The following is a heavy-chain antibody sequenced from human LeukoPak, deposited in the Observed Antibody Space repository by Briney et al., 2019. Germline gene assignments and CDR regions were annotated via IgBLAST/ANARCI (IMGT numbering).Heavy chain of an antibody. V-gene: IGHV4-31*11. CDR2: TYYSGST. CDR1: GGSLGGYY. J-gene: IGHJ4*02. CDR3: ARGRDSSSWYVHYFDY. D-gene: IGHD6-13*01. Sequence: SETLSLTCAVYGGSLGGYYWSWIRQYPGKGLEWIGYTYYSGSTYYNPSLKSRVTISVDTSKNQFSLKLSSVTAADTAVYYCARGRDSSSWYVHYFDYWGQGTLVTVSS.